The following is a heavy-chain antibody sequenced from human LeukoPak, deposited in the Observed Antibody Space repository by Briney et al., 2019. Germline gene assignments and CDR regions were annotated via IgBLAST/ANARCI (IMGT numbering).Heavy chain of an antibody. CDR1: GGTFSSYA. CDR3: ARCPGEVGYFDP. Sequence: GASVKVSCKASGGTFSSYAISWVQQAPGQGLEWMGRIIPILGIANYAQKFQGRVTITADKSTSTAYMELSSLRSEDTAVYYCARCPGEVGYFDPWGQGTLVTVSS. CDR2: IIPILGIA. V-gene: IGHV1-69*04. D-gene: IGHD3-16*01. J-gene: IGHJ5*02.